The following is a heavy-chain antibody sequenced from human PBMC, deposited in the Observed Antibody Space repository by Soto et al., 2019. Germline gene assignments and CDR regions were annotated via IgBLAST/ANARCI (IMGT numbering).Heavy chain of an antibody. D-gene: IGHD3-10*01. V-gene: IGHV1-69*01. Sequence: QVQLVQSGPEVKKPGSSVKVSCKVSGGPFSTLSISWVRQAPGQGLMWMGGIIPIFDATNYAQMFQGRVTITADDSTSTAYMELSSLRSDATAVYYCARDLPNRSGRVWGPGTLVTVSS. CDR1: GGPFSTLS. J-gene: IGHJ4*02. CDR2: IIPIFDAT. CDR3: ARDLPNRSGRV.